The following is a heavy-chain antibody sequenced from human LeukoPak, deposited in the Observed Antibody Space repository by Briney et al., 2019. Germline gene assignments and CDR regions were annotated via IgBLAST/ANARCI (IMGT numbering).Heavy chain of an antibody. CDR3: ARSVGGYSYYHLDY. Sequence: PSETLSLTCTVSGGSLSSYYWSWIRQPPGKGLEWIGYIYYSGSTNHNPYLKSRVTLSVDTSKNQFSLKQSSVTAADTAVYYCARSVGGYSYYHLDYWGQGTLVTVSS. CDR1: GGSLSSYY. J-gene: IGHJ4*02. D-gene: IGHD5-18*01. V-gene: IGHV4-59*01. CDR2: IYYSGST.